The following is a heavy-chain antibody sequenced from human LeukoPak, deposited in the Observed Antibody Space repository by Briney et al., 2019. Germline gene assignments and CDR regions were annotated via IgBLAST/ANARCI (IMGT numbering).Heavy chain of an antibody. J-gene: IGHJ3*02. CDR3: AKEHGGSSWYEDAFDI. Sequence: GGSLRLSCVASGFTFSSYWVTWVRQAPGKGLEWVANIKQEGSEKDYVDSVKGRFTISRDNAKNSLYLQMNSLRAEDTAVYYCAKEHGGSSWYEDAFDIWGQGTMVTVSS. D-gene: IGHD6-13*01. V-gene: IGHV3-7*03. CDR1: GFTFSSYW. CDR2: IKQEGSEK.